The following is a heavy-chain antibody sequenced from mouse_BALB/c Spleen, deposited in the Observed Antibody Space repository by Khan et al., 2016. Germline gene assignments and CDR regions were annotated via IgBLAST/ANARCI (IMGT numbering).Heavy chain of an antibody. CDR1: GYSFTGYY. V-gene: IGHV1-26*01. Sequence: VQLQQSGPDLVKPGASVNISCKASGYSFTGYYMHWVKESHGKSLEWIGRVNPNNGGTSYNQKFKGKAILTVDKSSSIAYMELRSLTSEDSAVYYWTMMGGHYVGWGQGTTLTVSS. CDR3: TMMGGHYVG. J-gene: IGHJ2*01. D-gene: IGHD2-1*01. CDR2: VNPNNGGT.